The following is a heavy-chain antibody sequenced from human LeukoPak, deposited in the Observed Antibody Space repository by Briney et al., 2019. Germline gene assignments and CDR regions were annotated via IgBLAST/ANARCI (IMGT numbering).Heavy chain of an antibody. CDR2: ISTNSHYI. CDR1: GFTFDYYA. CDR3: ASGDEDGDYFRFDY. D-gene: IGHD4-17*01. V-gene: IGHV3-21*01. J-gene: IGHJ4*02. Sequence: GGSLRLSCAASGFTFDYYAMSWVRQAPGKGLEWVSSISTNSHYIYYAESVKGRFTISRDNAKNSLYLQMNSLRAEDTAVYYCASGDEDGDYFRFDYWGQGTLVIVSS.